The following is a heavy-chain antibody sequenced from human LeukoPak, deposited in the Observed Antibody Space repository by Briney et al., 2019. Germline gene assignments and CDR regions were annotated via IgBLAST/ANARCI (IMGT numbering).Heavy chain of an antibody. V-gene: IGHV7-4-1*02. CDR1: GYTFSTYV. J-gene: IGHJ4*02. CDR3: ARTSTHSSGWFRVPPLFDY. D-gene: IGHD6-19*01. CDR2: INTNTRNP. Sequence: ASVKVSCKTSGYTFSTYVMSWVRQAPGQGLEWLGWINTNTRNPTYAQGSPGRFVFSLDTSVSTAYLQISSLKAEDTAVYYCARTSTHSSGWFRVPPLFDYWGQGTLVTVSS.